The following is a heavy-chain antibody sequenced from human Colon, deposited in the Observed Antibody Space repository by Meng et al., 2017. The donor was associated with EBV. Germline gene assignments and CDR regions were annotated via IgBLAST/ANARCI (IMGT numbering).Heavy chain of an antibody. V-gene: IGHV4-30-4*01. J-gene: IGHJ5*02. CDR2: IYYSGST. CDR3: ARDRKHYGERGWFDP. CDR1: GGSISSVDYY. D-gene: IGHD4-17*01. Sequence: QVPLQESGPGLVQPSQTLSLTCTVSGGSISSVDYYWSWIRQPPGKGLEWIGYIYYSGSTYSNSSLKSRVTISIDRSKNQFSLKLSSVTAADTAVYYCARDRKHYGERGWFDPWGQGTLVTVSS.